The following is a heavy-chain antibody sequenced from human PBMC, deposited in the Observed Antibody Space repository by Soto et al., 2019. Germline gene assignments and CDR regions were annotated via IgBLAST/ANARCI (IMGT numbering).Heavy chain of an antibody. CDR3: ARDAGPCYNSSAGGMDV. CDR2: IYYSGST. D-gene: IGHD3-22*01. V-gene: IGHV4-31*03. J-gene: IGHJ6*02. CDR1: GGSISRCGYY. Sequence: SETLSLTGTVSGGSISRCGYYWSWIRQHPGKGLEWLGYIYYSGSTYYNPSLKSRVTISVDTSKNQFSLKLSSVTAADTAVSYCARDAGPCYNSSAGGMDVWGRRTTVAVSS.